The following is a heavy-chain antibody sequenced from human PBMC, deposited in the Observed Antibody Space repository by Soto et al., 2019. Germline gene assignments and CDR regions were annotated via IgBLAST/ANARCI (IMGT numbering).Heavy chain of an antibody. CDR2: INTGKGKT. V-gene: IGHV1-3*04. Sequence: QVQIVQSGAEVKKPGASVKVSCKTSGYTFTLYTIHWVRQAPGQRLEWMGWINTGKGKTKYSQRFPGKVTMSRDTSASTAYMELSSLTSEDTAVYYCAKLGGGYIFGPYLDYWGQGTLVTVSS. CDR1: GYTFTLYT. D-gene: IGHD5-18*01. J-gene: IGHJ4*02. CDR3: AKLGGGYIFGPYLDY.